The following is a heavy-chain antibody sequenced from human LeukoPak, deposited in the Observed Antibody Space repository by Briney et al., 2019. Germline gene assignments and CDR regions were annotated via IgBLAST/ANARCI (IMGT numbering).Heavy chain of an antibody. CDR2: ISTSSSHM. V-gene: IGHV3-21*01. CDR3: ARDDGYNLIDY. Sequence: GGSLRLSCAASAFTFSTYSMNWVRRAPGKGLEWVSSISTSSSHMYYADSVKGRFTVSRDNAKNSLYLQMNGLRAEDTAVYYCARDDGYNLIDYWGQGTLVTVSS. D-gene: IGHD5-24*01. J-gene: IGHJ4*02. CDR1: AFTFSTYS.